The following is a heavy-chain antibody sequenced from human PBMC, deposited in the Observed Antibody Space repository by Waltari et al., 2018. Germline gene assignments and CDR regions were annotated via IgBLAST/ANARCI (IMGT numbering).Heavy chain of an antibody. CDR2: INSDGSDT. CDR1: GFAFSSFW. J-gene: IGHJ3*02. Sequence: EGQLVESGGGLVQPGGSLKLSCAASGFAFSSFWMHWVRQVPGQGLGWVSRINSDGSDTSYADSVRGRFTVSRDNAKNMVYLQMKSLRAEDTAIYYCTRDSPSWIWGQGTMVSVSS. CDR3: TRDSPSWI. V-gene: IGHV3-74*01.